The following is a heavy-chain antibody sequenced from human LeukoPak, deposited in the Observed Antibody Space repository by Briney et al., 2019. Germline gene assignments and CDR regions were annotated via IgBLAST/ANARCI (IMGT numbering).Heavy chain of an antibody. J-gene: IGHJ3*02. V-gene: IGHV4-59*01. CDR2: IWDTEIT. CDR1: GGSIRSYF. Sequence: KPSETLSLTCTVSGGSIRSYFWSWLRQPPGMGLEWIGYIWDTEITDYNPSLKSRVTISLDTSKNHFSLKLRSVTAADTALYFCARGLVLATDDAFDIWGQGTLVTVSS. CDR3: ARGLVLATDDAFDI. D-gene: IGHD5-12*01.